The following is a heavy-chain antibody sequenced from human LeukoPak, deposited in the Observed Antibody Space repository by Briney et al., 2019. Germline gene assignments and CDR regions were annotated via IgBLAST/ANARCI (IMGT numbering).Heavy chain of an antibody. V-gene: IGHV4-59*12. J-gene: IGHJ3*02. CDR1: GGSISSYY. D-gene: IGHD6-13*01. CDR2: IYHSGST. CDR3: ARDEQQLAPGGAFDI. Sequence: SETLSLTCAVSGGSISSYYRSWIRQPPGKGLEWIGYIYHSGSTYYNPSLKSRVTISVDRSKNQFSLKLGSVTAADTAVYYCARDEQQLAPGGAFDIWGQGTMVTVSS.